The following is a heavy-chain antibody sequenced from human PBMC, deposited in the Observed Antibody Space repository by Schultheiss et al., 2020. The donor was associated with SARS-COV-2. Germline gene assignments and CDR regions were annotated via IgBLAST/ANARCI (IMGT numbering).Heavy chain of an antibody. CDR2: ITTSSSNI. Sequence: GSLRLYWEDSVFTFSPYEMNWVRQAPGKGLEWVSYITTSSSNIHYADSVNGRFTISRDNAKNSLYLQMNSLRAEDTAVYYCARDWSGSFDYWGQGTLVTVSS. CDR1: VFTFSPYE. V-gene: IGHV3-48*01. D-gene: IGHD1-26*01. CDR3: ARDWSGSFDY. J-gene: IGHJ4*02.